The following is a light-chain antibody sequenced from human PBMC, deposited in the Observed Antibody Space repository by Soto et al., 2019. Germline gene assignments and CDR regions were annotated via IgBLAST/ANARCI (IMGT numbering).Light chain of an antibody. CDR1: QSVSGSY. CDR2: GAS. CDR3: QQYGSSTWT. V-gene: IGKV3-20*01. Sequence: DIVLTQSPVTLSLSPGERATLSCRASQSVSGSYLAWYQQKLGQAPRLLIYGASSRATGTPDRFSGNGSGTDFTLTISRLEPEDFAVYYCQQYGSSTWTFGQGTKVDIK. J-gene: IGKJ1*01.